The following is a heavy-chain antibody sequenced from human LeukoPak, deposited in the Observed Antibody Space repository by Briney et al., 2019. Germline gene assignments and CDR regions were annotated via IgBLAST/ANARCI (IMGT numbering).Heavy chain of an antibody. CDR2: ISYDGSNK. J-gene: IGHJ4*02. CDR3: AKPDTETDIVVVVAAPPPFDY. Sequence: GRSLRLSCAPSGFTFRTYGMDWGRQAPGKGLEWETVISYDGSNKYYADSVKGRFTISRDNSKNTLYLQMNSLRAEDTAVYYCAKPDTETDIVVVVAAPPPFDYWGQGTLVTVSS. CDR1: GFTFRTYG. V-gene: IGHV3-30*18. D-gene: IGHD2-15*01.